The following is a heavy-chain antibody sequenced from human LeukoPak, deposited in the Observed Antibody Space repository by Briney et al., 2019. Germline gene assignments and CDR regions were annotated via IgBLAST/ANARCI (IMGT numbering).Heavy chain of an antibody. Sequence: KTSETLSLTCTVSGGSISSYYWSWIRQPPGKGLEWIGYIYYSGSTNYNPSLKSRVTISVDTSKNQFSLKLSSVTAADTAVYYCARAPIRLEYNWFDPWGQGTLVTVSS. CDR2: IYYSGST. D-gene: IGHD3-3*01. J-gene: IGHJ5*02. CDR1: GGSISSYY. V-gene: IGHV4-59*08. CDR3: ARAPIRLEYNWFDP.